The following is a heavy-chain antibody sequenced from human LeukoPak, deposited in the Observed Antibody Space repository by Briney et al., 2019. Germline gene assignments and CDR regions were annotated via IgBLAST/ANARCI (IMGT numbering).Heavy chain of an antibody. CDR1: GYSISSGYY. CDR2: IYNSGST. Sequence: PSETLSPTCAVSGYSISSGYYWGWIRQPPGKGLEWIGSIYNSGSTYYNPYLKSRVTISVDTSKNQVSLKLSSVTAADTAVYYCARHVGLDNWFDPWGQGTLVTVSS. J-gene: IGHJ5*02. D-gene: IGHD5/OR15-5a*01. CDR3: ARHVGLDNWFDP. V-gene: IGHV4-38-2*01.